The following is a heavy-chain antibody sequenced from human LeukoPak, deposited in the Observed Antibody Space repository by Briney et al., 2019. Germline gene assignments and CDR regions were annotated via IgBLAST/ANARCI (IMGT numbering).Heavy chain of an antibody. CDR2: INHSGST. CDR3: ARGDSSYYFDY. D-gene: IGHD2-21*01. Sequence: SETLSLTCAVYGGSFSGYYWSWIRQPPGKGLEWIGEINHSGSTNYNPSLKSRVTISVDTSKNQFSLKLSSVTAADTAVYYCARGDSSYYFDYWGQGTLVTVSS. CDR1: GGSFSGYY. V-gene: IGHV4-34*01. J-gene: IGHJ4*02.